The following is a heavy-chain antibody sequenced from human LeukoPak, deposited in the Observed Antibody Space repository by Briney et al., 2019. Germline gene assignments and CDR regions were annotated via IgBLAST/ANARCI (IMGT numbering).Heavy chain of an antibody. CDR2: ISAYNGNT. V-gene: IGHV1-18*01. CDR3: ARARAPPSISWFDP. CDR1: GYTFTSYG. J-gene: IGHJ5*02. D-gene: IGHD3-3*01. Sequence: ASVKVSCKASGYTFTSYGISWVRQAPGQGPEWMGWISAYNGNTNYAQKLQGRVTMATDTSTSTAYMELRSLRSDDTAVYYCARARAPPSISWFDPWGQGTLVTVSS.